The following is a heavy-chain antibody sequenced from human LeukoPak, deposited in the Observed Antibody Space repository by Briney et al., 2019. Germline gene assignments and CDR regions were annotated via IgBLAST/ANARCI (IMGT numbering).Heavy chain of an antibody. Sequence: PGGSLRLSCAASGFTFSSYAMHWARQAPGKGLEYVSAISSNGGSTYYANSVKGRFTISRDNSKNTLYLQMGSLRAEDMAVYYCARASSGWYRPDAFDIWGQGTMVTVSS. V-gene: IGHV3-64*01. CDR3: ARASSGWYRPDAFDI. CDR2: ISSNGGST. CDR1: GFTFSSYA. D-gene: IGHD6-19*01. J-gene: IGHJ3*02.